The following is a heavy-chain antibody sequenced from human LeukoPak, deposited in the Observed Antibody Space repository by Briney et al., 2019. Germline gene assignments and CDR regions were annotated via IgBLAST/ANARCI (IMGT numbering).Heavy chain of an antibody. CDR1: GFTFSILG. J-gene: IGHJ4*02. CDR2: ISPDGNKE. CDR3: AKINNVDDF. D-gene: IGHD1/OR15-1a*01. Sequence: GGSLRLSCAASGFTFSILGIHWVRQAPGKGLEWVAAISPDGNKEYYTESVKGRFTVSRDNSNNMIYLQINSLRAEDSAVYYCAKINNVDDFWGQGTLVTVSS. V-gene: IGHV3-30*18.